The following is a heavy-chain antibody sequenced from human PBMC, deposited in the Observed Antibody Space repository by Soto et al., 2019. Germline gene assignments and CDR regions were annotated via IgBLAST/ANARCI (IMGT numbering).Heavy chain of an antibody. V-gene: IGHV3-23*01. CDR3: GKARRGSGWSLGSY. CDR2: ISGNGADT. Sequence: HPGESLRLSCGASGFTFSRYGMHWVRQAPGKGLEWVSAISGNGADTSYADSVRGRFTISRDNSKDTLFLQMNSLRADDTAVYYCGKARRGSGWSLGSYWRQGMLVTVSA. D-gene: IGHD6-19*01. CDR1: GFTFSRYG. J-gene: IGHJ4*02.